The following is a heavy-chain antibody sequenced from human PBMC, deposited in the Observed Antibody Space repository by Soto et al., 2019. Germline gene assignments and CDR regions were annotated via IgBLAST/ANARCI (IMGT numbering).Heavy chain of an antibody. CDR2: ISYSGGGI. V-gene: IGHV3-23*01. CDR1: GFSFSTYT. Sequence: PGGSLRLSCAASGFSFSTYTMSWVRQAPGKGLEWVSVISYSGGGIYYADSVKGRFITSRDNSKNTLYLQMNSLRAEDTAVYYCAKDLNGYSYGGDFDYWGQGTLVTVSS. J-gene: IGHJ4*02. D-gene: IGHD5-18*01. CDR3: AKDLNGYSYGGDFDY.